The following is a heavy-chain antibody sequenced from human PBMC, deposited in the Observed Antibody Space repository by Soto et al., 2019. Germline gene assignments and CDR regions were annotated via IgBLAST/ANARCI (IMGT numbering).Heavy chain of an antibody. CDR2: IYFTGYT. CDR1: GGSLSSHY. CDR3: ATVAMTSLKVFDY. D-gene: IGHD2-15*01. Sequence: QVQLQESGPGLVKPSETLSLTCTVSGGSLSSHYWSWIRQSPGKGLEWIGYIYFTGYTNYNPSLKNRVTISVDTSKSQFSLSLNSVTAADTAVYYCATVAMTSLKVFDYWGQGTLVSVSS. J-gene: IGHJ4*02. V-gene: IGHV4-59*11.